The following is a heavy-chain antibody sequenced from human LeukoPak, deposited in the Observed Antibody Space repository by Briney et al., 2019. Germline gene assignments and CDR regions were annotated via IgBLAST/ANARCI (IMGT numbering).Heavy chain of an antibody. Sequence: SETVSLTCAVYGGSFSGYYWGWVRQPPGKGLEWMGEINHSGSSNYNPSLTSRGTILVDKSKNQFSLKLSSVTAADTAVYSCARSPITIFGVVIPSYYYGMDVWGQGTTVTVSS. CDR2: INHSGSS. CDR3: ARSPITIFGVVIPSYYYGMDV. CDR1: GGSFSGYY. D-gene: IGHD3-3*01. V-gene: IGHV4-34*01. J-gene: IGHJ6*02.